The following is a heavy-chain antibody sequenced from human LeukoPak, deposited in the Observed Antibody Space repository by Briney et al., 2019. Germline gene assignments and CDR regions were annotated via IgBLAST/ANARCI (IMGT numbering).Heavy chain of an antibody. J-gene: IGHJ4*02. CDR3: AREGYDYGDSIDY. D-gene: IGHD4-17*01. Sequence: ASVKVSCKASGYTFTSYAMHWVRQAPGQRLEWMGWINAGNGNAKYSQKFQGRVTITRDTSASTAYMELSSLRSEDTAVCYCAREGYDYGDSIDYWGQGTLVTVSS. CDR1: GYTFTSYA. V-gene: IGHV1-3*01. CDR2: INAGNGNA.